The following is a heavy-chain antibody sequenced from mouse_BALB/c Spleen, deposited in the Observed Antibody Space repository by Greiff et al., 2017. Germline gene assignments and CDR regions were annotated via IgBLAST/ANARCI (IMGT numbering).Heavy chain of an antibody. D-gene: IGHD2-2*01. Sequence: QVQLQQSGAELARPGASVKMSCKASGYTFTSYTMHWVKQRPGQGLEWIGYINPSSGYTNYNQKFKDKATLTADKSSSTAYMQLSSLTSEDSAVYYCARKGYGGYAMDYWGQGTSVTVSS. CDR1: GYTFTSYT. CDR2: INPSSGYT. CDR3: ARKGYGGYAMDY. J-gene: IGHJ4*01. V-gene: IGHV1-4*01.